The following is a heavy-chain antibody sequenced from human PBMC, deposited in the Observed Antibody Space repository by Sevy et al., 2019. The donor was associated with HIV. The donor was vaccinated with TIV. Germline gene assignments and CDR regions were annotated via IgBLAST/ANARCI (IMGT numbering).Heavy chain of an antibody. CDR3: ARAGRGGQDDAFDI. CDR1: GGTFSSYA. J-gene: IGHJ3*02. V-gene: IGHV1-69*13. D-gene: IGHD1-26*01. Sequence: ASVKVSCKASGGTFSSYAISWVRQAPGQGLEWMGGIIPIFGTANYAQKFQGRVTITADESTSTAYMELSSLRSEDTAVYYCARAGRGGQDDAFDIWGQGTMVTVSS. CDR2: IIPIFGTA.